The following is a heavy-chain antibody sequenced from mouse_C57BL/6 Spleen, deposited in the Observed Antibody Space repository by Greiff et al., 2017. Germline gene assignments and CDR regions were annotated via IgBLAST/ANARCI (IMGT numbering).Heavy chain of an antibody. CDR3: ARSVNYEAMDY. Sequence: VQLQQSGAELVKPGASVKISCKASGYAFSSYWMNWVKQRPGKGLEWIGQIYPGDGDTNYNGKFKGKATLTAAKSSSTAYMQLSSLTSEDSAVYFCARSVNYEAMDYLGQGTSVTVSS. D-gene: IGHD2-1*01. CDR1: GYAFSSYW. J-gene: IGHJ4*01. V-gene: IGHV1-80*01. CDR2: IYPGDGDT.